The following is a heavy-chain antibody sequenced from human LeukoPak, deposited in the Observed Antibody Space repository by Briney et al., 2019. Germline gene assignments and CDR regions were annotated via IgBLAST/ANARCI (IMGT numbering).Heavy chain of an antibody. J-gene: IGHJ4*02. CDR2: INHSGST. CDR3: ARGHPTYYYDSSGYYGN. V-gene: IGHV4-34*01. Sequence: SETPSLTCAVYGGSFSGYYWSWIRQPPGKGLEWIGEINHSGSTNYNPSLKSRVTISVDTSKNQFSLKLSSVTAADTAVYYCARGHPTYYYDSSGYYGNWGQGTLVTVSS. D-gene: IGHD3-22*01. CDR1: GGSFSGYY.